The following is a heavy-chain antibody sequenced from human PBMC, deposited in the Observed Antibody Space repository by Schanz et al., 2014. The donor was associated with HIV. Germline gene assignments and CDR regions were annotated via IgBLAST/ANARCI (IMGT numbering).Heavy chain of an antibody. Sequence: QVQLVESGGGLVKPGGSLRLSCVVSGFTFSDYYMSWIRQAPGKGGEWVAVIWYDGTNKYYADSVKGRFTISRDNSKKTLYLQMNSLRAEDTAVYYCANTEFPYSSSSDYYYGMDVWGQGTTVTVSS. CDR3: ANTEFPYSSSSDYYYGMDV. D-gene: IGHD6-6*01. CDR2: IWYDGTNK. J-gene: IGHJ6*02. V-gene: IGHV3-33*08. CDR1: GFTFSDYY.